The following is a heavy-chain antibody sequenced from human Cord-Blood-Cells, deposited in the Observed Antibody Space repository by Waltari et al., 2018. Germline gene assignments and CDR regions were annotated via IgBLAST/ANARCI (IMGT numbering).Heavy chain of an antibody. J-gene: IGHJ4*02. V-gene: IGHV4-39*01. CDR2: IYYGGRT. CDR1: GGSISSSSYY. D-gene: IGHD1-26*01. CDR3: ARQVWESIDY. Sequence: QLQLQESGPGLVKPSATLSLTCTVSGGSISSSSYYWGWIRQPPGKGLEWIGSIYYGGRTSDNPYLKSRVTISVDTSKNQFSLKLSSVTAADTAVYYCARQVWESIDYWGQGTLVTVSS.